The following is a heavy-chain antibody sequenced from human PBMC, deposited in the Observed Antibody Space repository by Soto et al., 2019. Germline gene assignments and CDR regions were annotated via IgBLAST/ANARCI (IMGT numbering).Heavy chain of an antibody. J-gene: IGHJ6*02. Sequence: GGSLRLSCAASGFTFTSYAMSWVRQAPGKGLEWLSAISGSGGSTYYADSVKGRFTISRHNSKNTLYLQMNSLGAEDTAVYYCAKDQGIFGVVPLTSMDVWGQGTTVTVSS. CDR1: GFTFTSYA. D-gene: IGHD3-3*01. CDR3: AKDQGIFGVVPLTSMDV. V-gene: IGHV3-23*01. CDR2: ISGSGGST.